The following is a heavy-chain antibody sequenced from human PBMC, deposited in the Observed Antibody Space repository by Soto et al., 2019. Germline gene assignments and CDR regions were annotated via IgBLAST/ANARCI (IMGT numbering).Heavy chain of an antibody. D-gene: IGHD1-26*01. V-gene: IGHV1-18*01. CDR3: ARGGTTSGPDP. CDR2: ISAYNGNT. CDR1: GYTFTSYH. Sequence: ASVKVSCKASGYTFTSYHITWVRQAPGQGLEWMGWISAYNGNTNYAQNFQGRVGMTTDSSTTTAYMELRNLRSDDTAVYYCARGGTTSGPDPWGQGTLVTVSS. J-gene: IGHJ5*02.